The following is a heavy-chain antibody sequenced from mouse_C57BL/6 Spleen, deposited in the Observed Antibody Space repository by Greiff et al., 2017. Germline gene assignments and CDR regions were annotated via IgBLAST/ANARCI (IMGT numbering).Heavy chain of an antibody. V-gene: IGHV1-55*01. D-gene: IGHD1-1*01. CDR3: ARDYYGSSYFSYWYFDG. J-gene: IGHJ1*03. Sequence: QVQLQQPGAELVKPGASVKMSCKASGYTFTSYWITWVKQRPGQGLEWIGDIYPGSGSTNYNEKFKSKATLTVDTSSSTAYMQLSSLTSEDSAVYYCARDYYGSSYFSYWYFDGWGTGTTVTVSS. CDR2: IYPGSGST. CDR1: GYTFTSYW.